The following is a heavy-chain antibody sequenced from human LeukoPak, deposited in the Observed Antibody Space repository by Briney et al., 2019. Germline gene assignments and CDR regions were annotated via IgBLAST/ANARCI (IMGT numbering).Heavy chain of an antibody. CDR3: ARSHCSRTSCYTSWFDS. CDR1: GGSISSSSYY. Sequence: SETLSLTCTVSGGSISSSSYYWGWIRQPPGKGLEWIGSIYYSGSTYYNLSLKSRVTIFVDTSKNQFSLKLSSVTAADTAVYYCARSHCSRTSCYTSWFDSWGQGTLVTVSS. D-gene: IGHD2-2*02. V-gene: IGHV4-39*01. CDR2: IYYSGST. J-gene: IGHJ5*01.